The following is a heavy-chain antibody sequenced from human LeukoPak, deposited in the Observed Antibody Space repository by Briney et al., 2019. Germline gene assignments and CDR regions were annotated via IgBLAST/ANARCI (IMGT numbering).Heavy chain of an antibody. CDR1: GASINSGDYY. CDR3: ARLSLTVLRYFDWFPDAFDI. J-gene: IGHJ3*02. Sequence: PSETLSLTCTVSGASINSGDYYWTWIRQPPGKGLEWIAYIYYSGSTNYNPSLKSRVTISVDTSKNQFSLKLSSVTAADTAVYYCARLSLTVLRYFDWFPDAFDIWGQGTMVTVSS. D-gene: IGHD3-9*01. V-gene: IGHV4-30-4*08. CDR2: IYYSGST.